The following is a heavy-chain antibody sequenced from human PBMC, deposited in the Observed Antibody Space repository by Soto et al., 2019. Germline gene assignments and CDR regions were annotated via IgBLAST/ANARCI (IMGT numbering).Heavy chain of an antibody. V-gene: IGHV3-23*01. CDR1: GFNFDAYA. CDR2: VTATAESA. CDR3: ARDSGYGSGSSVNHYLDC. J-gene: IGHJ4*01. D-gene: IGHD3-10*01. Sequence: GGSLRLSCTPFGFNFDAYAMSWVRQAPGKGLEWVSAVTATAESAYYTDSVRGRFIITRDNSDNMLYLQMDSLRAEDTAVYYCARDSGYGSGSSVNHYLDCWGRGTLVTVSS.